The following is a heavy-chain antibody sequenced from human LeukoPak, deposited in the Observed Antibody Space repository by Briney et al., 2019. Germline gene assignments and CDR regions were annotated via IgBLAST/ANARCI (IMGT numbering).Heavy chain of an antibody. J-gene: IGHJ6*03. CDR3: ARDLPNYYDSSGYYSSGGMDV. CDR2: IYSGGST. V-gene: IGHV3-53*01. Sequence: GGSLRLSCAASGFTVSSNYMSWVRQAPGEGLEWVSVIYSGGSTYYADSVKGRFTISRDNSKNTLYLQMNSLRAEDTAVYYCARDLPNYYDSSGYYSSGGMDVWGKGTTVTVSS. D-gene: IGHD3-22*01. CDR1: GFTVSSNY.